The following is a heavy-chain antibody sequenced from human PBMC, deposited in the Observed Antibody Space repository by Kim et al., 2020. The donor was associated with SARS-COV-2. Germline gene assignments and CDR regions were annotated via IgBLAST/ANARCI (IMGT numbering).Heavy chain of an antibody. J-gene: IGHJ5*02. CDR3: ARGYVRAASYYGSGSPAINFDP. D-gene: IGHD3-10*01. CDR1: GYTFTGYY. Sequence: ASVKVSCKASGYTFTGYYMHWVRQAPGQGLEWMGRINPNSGGTNYAQKFQGRVTMTRDTSISTAYMELSRLRSDDTAVYYCARGYVRAASYYGSGSPAINFDPWGQGTLVTVSS. CDR2: INPNSGGT. V-gene: IGHV1-2*06.